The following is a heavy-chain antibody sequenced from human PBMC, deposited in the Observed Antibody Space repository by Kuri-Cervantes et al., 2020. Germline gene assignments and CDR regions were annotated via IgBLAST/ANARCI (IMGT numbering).Heavy chain of an antibody. CDR2: IYYSGST. CDR3: ARESRLRPRFDP. J-gene: IGHJ5*02. D-gene: IGHD5-18*01. V-gene: IGHV4-39*07. CDR1: GGSISSSSYY. Sequence: SETLSLTCTVSGGSISSSSYYWGWIRQPPGKGLEWIGSIYYSGSTYYNPSLKSRVTISVDTSKNQFSLKLSSVTAADTATYYCARESRLRPRFDPWGQGTLVTVSS.